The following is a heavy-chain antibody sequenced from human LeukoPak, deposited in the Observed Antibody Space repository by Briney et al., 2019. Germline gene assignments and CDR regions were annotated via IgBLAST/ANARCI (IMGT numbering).Heavy chain of an antibody. CDR2: INQSGST. V-gene: IGHV4-34*01. Sequence: SETLSLTCAVYGGSFSGYYWSWIRQPPGKGLEWIGEINQSGSTNYNPSLKSRVTISVDTSKNQFSLKLSSVTAADTAVYYCARRYQLLLTGWFDPWGQGTLVTVSS. CDR1: GGSFSGYY. CDR3: ARRYQLLLTGWFDP. D-gene: IGHD2-2*01. J-gene: IGHJ5*02.